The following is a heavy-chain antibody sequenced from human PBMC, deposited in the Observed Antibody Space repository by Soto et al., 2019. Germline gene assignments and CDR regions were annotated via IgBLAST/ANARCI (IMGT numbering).Heavy chain of an antibody. V-gene: IGHV1-18*01. J-gene: IGHJ5*02. CDR2: ISARNAET. Sequence: ASEKGSCKAAGYVFTMYGVTWVRRAPGQGLEWMGWISARNAETHYAQNFQDRVTMTMDTSTSTAYMELRSLRSDDTAFYYCARLITGTYSDWFDPWGQGTLVTVSS. CDR3: ARLITGTYSDWFDP. D-gene: IGHD1-26*01. CDR1: GYVFTMYG.